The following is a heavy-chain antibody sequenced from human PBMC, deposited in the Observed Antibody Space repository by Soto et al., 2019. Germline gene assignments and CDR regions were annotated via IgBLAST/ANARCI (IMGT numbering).Heavy chain of an antibody. V-gene: IGHV1-69*13. CDR2: VIPIFGTA. D-gene: IGHD4-4*01. Sequence: SVKVSCKASGGTFSSYAISWVRQAPGQGLEWMGGVIPIFGTANYAQKFPGRVTLTADESTSTAYMELSSLRSEDRAVYYCAIAGPTVTHVLYYYGMDVWGEGTTVTLSS. CDR3: AIAGPTVTHVLYYYGMDV. CDR1: GGTFSSYA. J-gene: IGHJ6*04.